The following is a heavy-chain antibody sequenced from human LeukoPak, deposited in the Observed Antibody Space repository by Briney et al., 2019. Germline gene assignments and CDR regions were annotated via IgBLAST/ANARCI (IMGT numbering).Heavy chain of an antibody. CDR2: IYDSGST. V-gene: IGHV4-39*07. D-gene: IGHD3-3*01. CDR3: ARVPLTSYYDFWSGYLGDYYFDY. CDR1: GGSIRSSYYY. J-gene: IGHJ4*02. Sequence: SETLSLTCTVSGGSIRSSYYYWGWIRQPPGKGLEWIGSIYDSGSTYYNPSLKSRVTISVDTSKNQFSLKLSSVTAADTAVYYCARVPLTSYYDFWSGYLGDYYFDYWGQGTLVTVSS.